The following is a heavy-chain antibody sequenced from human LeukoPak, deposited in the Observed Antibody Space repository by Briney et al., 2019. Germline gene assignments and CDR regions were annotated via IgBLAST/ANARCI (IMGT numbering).Heavy chain of an antibody. CDR2: INPSGGST. CDR3: ARAVPSDFWSGYYPYGMDV. D-gene: IGHD3-3*01. J-gene: IGHJ6*02. Sequence: ASVKVSCKASGYTFTSYYMHWVRQALGQGLEWMGIINPSGGSTSYTQKFQGRVTMTRDTSTSTVYMELSSLRSEDTAVYYCARAVPSDFWSGYYPYGMDVWGQGTTVTVSS. V-gene: IGHV1-46*01. CDR1: GYTFTSYY.